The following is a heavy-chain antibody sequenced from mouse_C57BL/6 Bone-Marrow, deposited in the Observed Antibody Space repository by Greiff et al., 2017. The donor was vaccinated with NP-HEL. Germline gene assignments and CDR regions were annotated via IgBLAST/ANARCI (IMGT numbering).Heavy chain of an antibody. Sequence: DVQLVESGAELVRPGASVKLSCTASGFNIKDDYMHWVKQRPEQGLEWIGWIDPENGDTEYASKFQGKATITADTSSNTAYLQLSSLTSEDTAVYYCTNGGWLLQGAYWGQGTLVTVSA. CDR1: GFNIKDDY. V-gene: IGHV14-4*01. CDR2: IDPENGDT. CDR3: TNGGWLLQGAY. D-gene: IGHD2-3*01. J-gene: IGHJ3*01.